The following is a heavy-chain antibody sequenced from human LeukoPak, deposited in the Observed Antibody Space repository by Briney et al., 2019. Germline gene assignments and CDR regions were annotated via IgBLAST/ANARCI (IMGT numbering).Heavy chain of an antibody. CDR1: GYTFTGYY. V-gene: IGHV1-2*02. CDR3: ARDLFDPDRTLYYYYYYMDV. Sequence: GASVKVSCKASGYTFTGYYMHWVRQAPGQGLEWMGWINPNSGGTNYAQKFQGRVTMTRDTSISTAYMELSRLRSDDTAVYYCARDLFDPDRTLYYYYYYMDVWGKGTTVTVSS. J-gene: IGHJ6*03. CDR2: INPNSGGT.